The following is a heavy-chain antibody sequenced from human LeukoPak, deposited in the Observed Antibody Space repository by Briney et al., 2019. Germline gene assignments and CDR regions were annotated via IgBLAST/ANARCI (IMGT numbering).Heavy chain of an antibody. CDR1: GFTFSSYE. CDR3: ARVADRPSDYAFDY. D-gene: IGHD4/OR15-4a*01. V-gene: IGHV3-48*03. Sequence: GGSLRLSCAASGFTFSSYEMNWVRQAPGKGLEWVSYISSSGSTIYYADSVKGRFTISRDNAKNSLYLQMNSLRAEDTAVYYCARVADRPSDYAFDYWGQGTLVTVSS. J-gene: IGHJ4*02. CDR2: ISSSGSTI.